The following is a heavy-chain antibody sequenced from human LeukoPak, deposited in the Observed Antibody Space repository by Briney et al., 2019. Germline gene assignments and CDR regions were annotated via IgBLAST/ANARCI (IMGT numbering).Heavy chain of an antibody. J-gene: IGHJ4*02. D-gene: IGHD4-23*01. CDR1: GFTFSSYS. V-gene: IGHV3-48*02. CDR3: ARDLDGGRGKDY. CDR2: ITSSSSTI. Sequence: GGSLRLSCAASGFTFSSYSMNWVRQAPGEGLEWVSYITSSSSTIYYADSVKGRLTISRDNAQNSLYLQMNSLRDEDTAVYYCARDLDGGRGKDYWGQGTLVTVSS.